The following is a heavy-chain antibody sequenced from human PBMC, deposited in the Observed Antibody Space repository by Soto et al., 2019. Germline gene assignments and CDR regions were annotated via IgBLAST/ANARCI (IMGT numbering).Heavy chain of an antibody. V-gene: IGHV1-18*01. J-gene: IGHJ6*02. D-gene: IGHD3-3*01. CDR2: ISAYNGNT. Sequence: ASVKVSCKASGYTFTSYGISWVRQAPGQGLEWMGWISAYNGNTNYAQKLQGRVTMTTDTSTSTAYMELRSLRSDDTAVYYCAGFPPPFCPPPTAYSSNGMDVGGQGTTVTAS. CDR3: AGFPPPFCPPPTAYSSNGMDV. CDR1: GYTFTSYG.